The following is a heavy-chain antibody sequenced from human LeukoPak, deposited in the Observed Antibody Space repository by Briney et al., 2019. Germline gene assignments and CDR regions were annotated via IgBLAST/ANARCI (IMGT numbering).Heavy chain of an antibody. V-gene: IGHV4-59*01. CDR2: IYYSGST. CDR3: ARSIVGASTVDY. Sequence: SETLSLTCTVSGGSISSYYWSWIRQPPGKGLEWIGYIYYSGSTDYNPSLKSRVTISVDTSKNQFSLKLSSVTAADTAVYYCARSIVGASTVDYWGQGTLVTVSS. CDR1: GGSISSYY. D-gene: IGHD1-26*01. J-gene: IGHJ4*02.